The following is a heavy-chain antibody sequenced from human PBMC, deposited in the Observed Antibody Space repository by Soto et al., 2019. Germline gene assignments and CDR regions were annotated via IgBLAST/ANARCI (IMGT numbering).Heavy chain of an antibody. D-gene: IGHD2-21*02. CDR1: GYTFTSYG. J-gene: IGHJ4*02. CDR2: ISAYNGNT. Sequence: ASVKVSCKASGYTFTSYGISWVRQAPGQGLEWMGWISAYNGNTNYAQKLQGRVTMTTDTSTSTAYMELRSLRSDDTAVYYCARDLGGVVTARTYYFDYWGQGTLVTVSS. CDR3: ARDLGGVVTARTYYFDY. V-gene: IGHV1-18*04.